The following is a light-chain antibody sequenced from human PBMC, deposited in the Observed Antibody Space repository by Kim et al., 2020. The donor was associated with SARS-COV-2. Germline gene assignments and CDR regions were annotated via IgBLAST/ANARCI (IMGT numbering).Light chain of an antibody. CDR2: EVI. CDR1: RSDFGGLNY. CDR3: TTHGGYNYV. Sequence: PVQSVTISCSGTRSDFGGLNYVSWYQQRPGKAPKLIIYEVIKRPTGVPDRFSGSKSGNTASLTVSGLQAEDEADYYCTTHGGYNYVFGTGTKVTVL. J-gene: IGLJ1*01. V-gene: IGLV2-8*01.